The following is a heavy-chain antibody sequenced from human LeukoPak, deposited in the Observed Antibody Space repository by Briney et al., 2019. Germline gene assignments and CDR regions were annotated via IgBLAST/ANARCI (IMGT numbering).Heavy chain of an antibody. CDR3: AKSWGSGTYTFDY. V-gene: IGHV3-23*01. Sequence: GGSLRLSCAASGFTFSAYAMTWVRQAPGKGLEWVSTITGGGDATYHADSVMGRFTISRDNSKNTLSLQMNSPRAEDTAVYYCAKSWGSGTYTFDYWGQGILVTVSS. CDR1: GFTFSAYA. J-gene: IGHJ4*02. D-gene: IGHD3-10*01. CDR2: ITGGGDAT.